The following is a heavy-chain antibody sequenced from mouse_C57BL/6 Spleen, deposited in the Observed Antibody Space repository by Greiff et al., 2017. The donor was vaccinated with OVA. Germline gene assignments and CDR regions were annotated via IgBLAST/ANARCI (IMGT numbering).Heavy chain of an antibody. Sequence: EVQLVESGGGLVKPGGSLKLSCAASGFTFSSYAMSWVRQTPEKRLEWVATISDGGSYTYYPDNVKGRFTISRDNAKNNLYLQMSHLKSEDTAMYYCARVDYGSSYGWFAYWGQGTLVTVSA. J-gene: IGHJ3*01. CDR3: ARVDYGSSYGWFAY. CDR2: ISDGGSYT. CDR1: GFTFSSYA. D-gene: IGHD1-1*01. V-gene: IGHV5-4*01.